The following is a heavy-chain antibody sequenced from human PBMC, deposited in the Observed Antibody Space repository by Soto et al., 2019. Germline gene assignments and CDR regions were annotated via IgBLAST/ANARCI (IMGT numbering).Heavy chain of an antibody. CDR3: ASSFTSSQWRYGMDV. CDR2: ISAYNGNT. V-gene: IGHV1-18*01. J-gene: IGHJ6*02. D-gene: IGHD2-2*01. CDR1: GYTFTNYG. Sequence: PSVKVSCKASGYTFTNYGISWVRQAPGQGLEWMGWISAYNGNTNYAQKLQGRVTMTTDTSTSTAYMELRSLRSDDTAVYYCASSFTSSQWRYGMDVWGQGTTVTVSS.